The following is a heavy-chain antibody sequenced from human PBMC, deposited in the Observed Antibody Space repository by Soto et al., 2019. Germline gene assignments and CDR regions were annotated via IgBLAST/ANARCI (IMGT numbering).Heavy chain of an antibody. CDR3: ARDLSGWSPGRYFDL. J-gene: IGHJ2*01. Sequence: ASVKVSCKASGYTFTSYGISWVRQAPGQGLEWMGWISAYNGNTNYAQKLQGRVTMTTDTSTSTAYMELRSLRSDDTAVYYCARDLSGWSPGRYFDLWGRGTLVTVSS. CDR2: ISAYNGNT. D-gene: IGHD6-19*01. CDR1: GYTFTSYG. V-gene: IGHV1-18*01.